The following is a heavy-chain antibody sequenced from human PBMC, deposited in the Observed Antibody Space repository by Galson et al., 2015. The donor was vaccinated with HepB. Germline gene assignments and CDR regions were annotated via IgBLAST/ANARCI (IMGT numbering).Heavy chain of an antibody. V-gene: IGHV6-1*01. CDR2: TYYRSKWYK. Sequence: CAISGDSVSGHSAVWNWIRQSPSRGLEWLGRTYYRSKWYKDYALFVKSRITINADTSRNQISLQLNSMTTEDTAVYYCAYGVDVWGQGTTVTVSS. CDR3: AYGVDV. CDR1: GDSVSGHSAV. J-gene: IGHJ6*02.